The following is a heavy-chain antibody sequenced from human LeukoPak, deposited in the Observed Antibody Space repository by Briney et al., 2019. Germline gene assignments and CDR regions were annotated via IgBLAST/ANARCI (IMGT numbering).Heavy chain of an antibody. J-gene: IGHJ4*02. CDR2: IYSGGST. V-gene: IGHV3-53*01. CDR1: GFTFSSYE. Sequence: PGGSLRLSCAASGFTFSSYEMNWVRQAPGKGLEWVSVIYSGGSTYYADSVKGRFTISRDNSKNTLYLQMNTLRAEDTAVYYCARVIGGSYGDFSFDYWGQGTLVTVSS. D-gene: IGHD4-17*01. CDR3: ARVIGGSYGDFSFDY.